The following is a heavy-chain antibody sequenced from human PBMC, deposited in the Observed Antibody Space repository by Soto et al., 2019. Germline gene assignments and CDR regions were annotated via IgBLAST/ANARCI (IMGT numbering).Heavy chain of an antibody. V-gene: IGHV3-11*06. CDR1: VFTFSDYY. Sequence: RLSCATSVFTFSDYYMSWIRQAPGKGLEWVSYISSSSSYTNYADSVKGRFTISRDNAKNSLYLQMNSLRAEDTAVYYCARAISTPVADFDYWGQGTLVTVSS. CDR2: ISSSSSYT. CDR3: ARAISTPVADFDY. J-gene: IGHJ4*02.